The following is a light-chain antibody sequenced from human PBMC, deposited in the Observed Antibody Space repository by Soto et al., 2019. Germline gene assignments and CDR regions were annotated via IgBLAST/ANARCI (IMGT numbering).Light chain of an antibody. Sequence: DIVLTQSPGTLSLSPGETATLSCRASQSVSSSYLAWYQQKPGQAPRLLVYGSYHRATGIADRFSGSWSGTDFTLTFSRLEPEEFAVYYGQQYSSSYDTSLYTFGQGTKVEIK. CDR1: QSVSSSY. V-gene: IGKV3-20*01. J-gene: IGKJ2*01. CDR3: QQYSSSYDTSLYT. CDR2: GSY.